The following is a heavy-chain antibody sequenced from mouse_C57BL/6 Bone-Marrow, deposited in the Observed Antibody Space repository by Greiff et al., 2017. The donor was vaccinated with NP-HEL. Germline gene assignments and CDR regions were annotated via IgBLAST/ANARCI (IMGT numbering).Heavy chain of an antibody. CDR1: GYTFTSYW. D-gene: IGHD6-5*01. Sequence: QVQLQQPGAELVKPGASVKLSCKASGYTFTSYWMHWVKQRPGQGLEWIGMIHPNSGSTNYNEKFKSKATLTVDKSSSTAYMQLSSLTSEGSAVYYCARELCLYYYAMDYWGQGTSVTVSA. CDR3: ARELCLYYYAMDY. CDR2: IHPNSGST. J-gene: IGHJ4*01. V-gene: IGHV1-64*01.